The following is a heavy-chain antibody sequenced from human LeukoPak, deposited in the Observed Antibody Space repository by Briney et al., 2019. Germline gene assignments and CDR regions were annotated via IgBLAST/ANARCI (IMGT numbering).Heavy chain of an antibody. CDR2: IYSSGST. J-gene: IGHJ4*02. CDR1: GGSISSGSYY. Sequence: PSETLSLTCTVSGGSISSGSYYWSWIRQPAGKGLEWIGRIYSSGSTSYNPSLKSRVTISVDTSKNQFSLKLSSVTAADTAVYYCARGGGVVHRRDFYFDYWGQGTLVTVSS. V-gene: IGHV4-61*02. D-gene: IGHD3-3*01. CDR3: ARGGGVVHRRDFYFDY.